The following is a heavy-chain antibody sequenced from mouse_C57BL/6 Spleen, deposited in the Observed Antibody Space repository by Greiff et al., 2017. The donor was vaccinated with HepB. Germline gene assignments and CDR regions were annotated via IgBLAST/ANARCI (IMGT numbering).Heavy chain of an antibody. D-gene: IGHD1-1*01. Sequence: QVQLQQPGAELVKPGASVKLSCKASGYTFTSYWMHWVKQRPGQGLEWIGMIHPNSGSTNYNEKFKSKATLTVDKSSSTAYMRLSSLTSEDSAVYYCARGGSLYYFDYWGQGTTLTVSS. J-gene: IGHJ2*01. CDR1: GYTFTSYW. V-gene: IGHV1-64*01. CDR3: ARGGSLYYFDY. CDR2: IHPNSGST.